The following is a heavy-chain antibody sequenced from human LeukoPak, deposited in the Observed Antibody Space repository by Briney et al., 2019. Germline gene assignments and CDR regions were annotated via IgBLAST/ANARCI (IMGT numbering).Heavy chain of an antibody. CDR2: IYTSGST. CDR1: GGSISSGSYY. V-gene: IGHV4-61*02. CDR3: ARVSYGDKGDY. Sequence: SETLSLTCTVSGGSISSGSYYWSWIRQPAGKGLEWIGRIYTSGSTNYNPSLKRRVTISVDTSKNQFSLKLSSVTAADTAVYYCARVSYGDKGDYWGQGTLVTVSS. J-gene: IGHJ4*02. D-gene: IGHD4-23*01.